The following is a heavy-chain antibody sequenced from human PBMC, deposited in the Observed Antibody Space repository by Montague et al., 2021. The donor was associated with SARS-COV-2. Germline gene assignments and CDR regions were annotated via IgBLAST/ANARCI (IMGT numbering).Heavy chain of an antibody. CDR2: IYYSGSS. V-gene: IGHV4-39*01. Sequence: SETLSLTCTVSGGSISSSSYYWGRIRQPPGKGLEWIGSIYYSGSSYYNLSLKSRVTISVYTSKNQFSLKLSSATAAATAVYYCARQGHTGRYYYSYGMDVWGQGTPVTVSS. CDR3: ARQGHTGRYYYSYGMDV. CDR1: GGSISSSSYY. J-gene: IGHJ6*02.